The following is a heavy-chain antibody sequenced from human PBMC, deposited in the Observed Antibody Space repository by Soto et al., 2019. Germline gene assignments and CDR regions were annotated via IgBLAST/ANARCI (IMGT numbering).Heavy chain of an antibody. V-gene: IGHV1-18*01. D-gene: IGHD3-10*01. Sequence: GPEVKKPGASVKVSYKASGYTLTNYGITWVRQAPGQGLEWMGWISPQNGNTNYAQKFQGRVTLTTDKSTSTVYMELGSLRSDDTAVYYCARDLRIRGVFGYWGQGTLVTVSS. CDR3: ARDLRIRGVFGY. CDR2: ISPQNGNT. CDR1: GYTLTNYG. J-gene: IGHJ4*02.